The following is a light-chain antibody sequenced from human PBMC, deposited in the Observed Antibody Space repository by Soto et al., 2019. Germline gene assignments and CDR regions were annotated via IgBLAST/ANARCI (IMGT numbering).Light chain of an antibody. V-gene: IGKV1-33*01. CDR1: QDIRNY. Sequence: DIQMTQSPSSLSASVGDRVTIICQASQDIRNYVNWYQQKPGRAPKLLVYDTSNLETGVPTRFAGGGSGTKFTFTITSLQPEDIATYFCQQYDNLPYTFGQGTKLEI. CDR3: QQYDNLPYT. CDR2: DTS. J-gene: IGKJ2*01.